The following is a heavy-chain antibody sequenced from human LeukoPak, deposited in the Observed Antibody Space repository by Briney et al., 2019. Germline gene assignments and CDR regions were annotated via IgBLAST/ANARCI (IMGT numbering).Heavy chain of an antibody. CDR3: AKLAGNFSPYYSYMDV. J-gene: IGHJ6*03. Sequence: GGSLRLSCATPGFTFSTFAFNWVRQAPGKGLEWVSVISASGTITYYADSVKGRFTFSRDNSKNTVFLQMNSLRAEDTAVYYCAKLAGNFSPYYSYMDVWGKGTTVTVSS. V-gene: IGHV3-23*01. CDR1: GFTFSTFA. CDR2: ISASGTIT. D-gene: IGHD6-19*01.